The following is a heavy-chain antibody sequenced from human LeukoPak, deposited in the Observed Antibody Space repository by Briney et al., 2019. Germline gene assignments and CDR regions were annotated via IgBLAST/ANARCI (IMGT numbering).Heavy chain of an antibody. D-gene: IGHD2-15*01. CDR3: ARGRSWYYFDY. V-gene: IGHV3-21*01. J-gene: IGHJ4*02. CDR2: ISEGGGNT. CDR1: GFSFSAHG. Sequence: GGSLRLSCAASGFSFSAHGMNWVRQAPGKGLEWVSTISEGGGNTYYADSVKGRFTISRDNAKNSLYLQMNSLRAEDTAVYYCARGRSWYYFDYWGQGTLVTVSS.